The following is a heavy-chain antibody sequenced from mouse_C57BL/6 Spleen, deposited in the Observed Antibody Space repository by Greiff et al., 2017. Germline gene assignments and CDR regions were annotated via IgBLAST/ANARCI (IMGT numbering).Heavy chain of an antibody. Sequence: QVQLQQPGAELVRPGTSVKLSCKASGYTFTSYWMHWVKQRPGQGLEWIGVIDPSDSYTNYNQKFKGKATLTVDTSSSTAYMQLSSLTSEDAAVYYCARRGTTVVAQGDYWGQGTTLTVSS. D-gene: IGHD1-1*01. J-gene: IGHJ2*01. CDR2: IDPSDSYT. V-gene: IGHV1-59*01. CDR3: ARRGTTVVAQGDY. CDR1: GYTFTSYW.